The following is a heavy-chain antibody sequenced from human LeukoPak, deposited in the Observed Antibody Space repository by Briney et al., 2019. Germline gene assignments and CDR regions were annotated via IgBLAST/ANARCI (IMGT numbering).Heavy chain of an antibody. V-gene: IGHV4-59*01. CDR1: GGSISSYY. CDR3: ARAVVTAIRGYAFDI. Sequence: PSETLSLTCTASGGSISSYYWSWIRQPPGKGLEWIGYIYYSGSTNYNPSLQSRVTISVDTSKSQFSLKLSSVTAADTAVYYCARAVVTAIRGYAFDIWGQGTMVTVSA. CDR2: IYYSGST. D-gene: IGHD2-21*02. J-gene: IGHJ3*02.